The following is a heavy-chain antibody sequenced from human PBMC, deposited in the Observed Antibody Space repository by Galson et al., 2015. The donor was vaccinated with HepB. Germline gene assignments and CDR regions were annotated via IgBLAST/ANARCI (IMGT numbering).Heavy chain of an antibody. CDR3: ARAADCSSSSYLHWFDP. V-gene: IGHV3-33*01. CDR2: IWYVGSNT. J-gene: IGHJ5*02. D-gene: IGHD2-2*01. CDR1: GFTFSSCG. Sequence: SLRLSCAASGFTFSSCGMHWVRQAPGKGLEWVAIIWYVGSNTYYADSVKGRFTISRDNSKNTLYLQMNSLRAEDTAVDYCARAADCSSSSYLHWFDPWGQGTLVTVSS.